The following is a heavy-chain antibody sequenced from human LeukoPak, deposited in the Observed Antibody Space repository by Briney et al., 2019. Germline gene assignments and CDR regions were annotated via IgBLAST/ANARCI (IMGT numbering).Heavy chain of an antibody. Sequence: SETLSLTCTVSGYSISSGYYWGWIRQPPGKGLEWIGSMYHSGSTYYKPSLKSRVTISVDTSKNQFSLKLSSVTAADTAVYYCARDDYGAFDIWGQGTMVTVSS. J-gene: IGHJ3*02. D-gene: IGHD4/OR15-4a*01. CDR2: MYHSGST. V-gene: IGHV4-38-2*02. CDR3: ARDDYGAFDI. CDR1: GYSISSGYY.